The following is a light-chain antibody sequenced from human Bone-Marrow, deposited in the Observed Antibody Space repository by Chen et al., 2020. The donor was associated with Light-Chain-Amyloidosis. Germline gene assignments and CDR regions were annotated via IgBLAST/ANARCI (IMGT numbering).Light chain of an antibody. CDR2: KVT. J-gene: IGLJ1*01. V-gene: IGLV2-14*01. Sequence: QSALTQPASVSGSPGQSITISCTGTSSDVGGDNHVSWYQQHPDKAPKLMIYKVTNRPSWVPDRFSGSKSANTASLTISGLQTGGEAGYFCSSYTITNTLVFGSGTRVTVL. CDR1: SSDVGGDNH. CDR3: SSYTITNTLV.